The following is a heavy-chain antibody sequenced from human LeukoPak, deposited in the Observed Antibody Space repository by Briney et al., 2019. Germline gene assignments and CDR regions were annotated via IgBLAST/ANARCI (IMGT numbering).Heavy chain of an antibody. J-gene: IGHJ3*02. CDR2: INWNGGST. CDR1: GFTFDDYG. V-gene: IGHV3-20*04. CDR3: ARAVLRYYDSSGIDAFDI. Sequence: SGGSLRLSXAASGFTFDDYGMSWVRQAPGKGLEWVSGINWNGGSTGYADSVKGRFTISRDNAKNSLYLQMNSLRAEDTALYYCARAVLRYYDSSGIDAFDIWGQGTMVTVSS. D-gene: IGHD3-22*01.